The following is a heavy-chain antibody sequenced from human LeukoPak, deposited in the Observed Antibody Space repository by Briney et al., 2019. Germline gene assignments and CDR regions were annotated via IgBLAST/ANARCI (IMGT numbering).Heavy chain of an antibody. D-gene: IGHD2-15*01. J-gene: IGHJ4*02. CDR2: IYPGESDT. Sequence: GESLKISCKGSGYSFTSYWIGWGRPMPGKGLEWVGIIYPGESDTRFSTPFQGQVTLSADQSISTAYLQWSSLKASDTAMYYCATHRNYGGSCLNFDYWGQGTLVTVSS. V-gene: IGHV5-51*01. CDR3: ATHRNYGGSCLNFDY. CDR1: GYSFTSYW.